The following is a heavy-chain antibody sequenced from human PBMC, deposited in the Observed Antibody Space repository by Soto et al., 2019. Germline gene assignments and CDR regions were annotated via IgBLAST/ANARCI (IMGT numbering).Heavy chain of an antibody. CDR1: GFTFGDYA. J-gene: IGHJ4*02. V-gene: IGHV3-49*03. CDR3: TSLQVGTPPPIAVGYH. CDR2: IRSKAYGGTT. D-gene: IGHD6-19*01. Sequence: PGGSLRLACTASGFTFGDYAMSWFRQAPGKGLEWVGFIRSKAYGGTTEYATSVKGRFTISRDDSKSIACLQMNSRKTEGTAVYYCTSLQVGTPPPIAVGYHWDQRNLITVPS.